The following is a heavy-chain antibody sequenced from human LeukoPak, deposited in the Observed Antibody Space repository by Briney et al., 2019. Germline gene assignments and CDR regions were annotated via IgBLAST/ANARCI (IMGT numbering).Heavy chain of an antibody. V-gene: IGHV3-48*01. J-gene: IGHJ6*02. CDR3: ARVPLRYYDSSGYYRYYYYGMDV. Sequence: GGSLRLSCAASGFTFSSYAMSWVRQAPGKGLEWVSAISSSSSTIYYADSVKGRFTISSDNAKNSLYLQMNSLRAEDTAVYYCARVPLRYYDSSGYYRYYYYGMDVWGQGTTVTVSS. CDR2: ISSSSSTI. D-gene: IGHD3-22*01. CDR1: GFTFSSYA.